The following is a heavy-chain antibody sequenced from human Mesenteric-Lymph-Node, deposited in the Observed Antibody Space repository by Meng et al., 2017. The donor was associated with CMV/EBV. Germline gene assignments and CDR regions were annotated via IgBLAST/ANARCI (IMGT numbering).Heavy chain of an antibody. CDR3: ARVPTRGVAGITFDY. Sequence: GFTFSSDSMTRVRQAPGKGLEWVSSISSSGSYIHYADSVKGRFTISRDNAKNSLYLQMNSLRAEDTAVYYCARVPTRGVAGITFDYWGQGTLVTVSS. CDR1: GFTFSSDS. CDR2: ISSSGSYI. J-gene: IGHJ4*02. V-gene: IGHV3-21*01. D-gene: IGHD6-19*01.